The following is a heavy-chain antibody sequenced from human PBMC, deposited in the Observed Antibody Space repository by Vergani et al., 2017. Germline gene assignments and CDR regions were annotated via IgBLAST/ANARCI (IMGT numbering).Heavy chain of an antibody. CDR1: GFPFSSYA. CDR3: AKDLRGSGY. D-gene: IGHD3-10*01. CDR2: ISGSGGST. Sequence: EVQLLESGGGLIQPGGSLRLSCAASGFPFSSYAMSWVRQAPGKGLEGVSAISGSGGSTYYADSVKGRFTISRDNSKNTLYLQMNSLRGEDTAVYYCAKDLRGSGYWGQGTLVTVSS. J-gene: IGHJ4*02. V-gene: IGHV3-23*01.